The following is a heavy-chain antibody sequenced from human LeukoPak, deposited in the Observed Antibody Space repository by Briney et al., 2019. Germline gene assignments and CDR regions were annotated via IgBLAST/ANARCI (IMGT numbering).Heavy chain of an antibody. D-gene: IGHD6-13*01. CDR2: IYPGDSDT. CDR1: GYSFTSYW. CDR3: ARILAQYIAAANDAFDI. V-gene: IGHV5-51*01. Sequence: GESLKISCKGSGYSFTSYWIGWVRQMPGKGLEWMGIIYPGDSDTRYSPSFQGQVTISADKSISTAYLQWSSLKASDTAMYYCARILAQYIAAANDAFDIWGQGTMVTVSS. J-gene: IGHJ3*02.